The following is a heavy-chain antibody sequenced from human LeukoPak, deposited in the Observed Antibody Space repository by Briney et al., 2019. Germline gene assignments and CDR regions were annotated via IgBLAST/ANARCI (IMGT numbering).Heavy chain of an antibody. CDR3: ARDGSSIAAAGYFDI. CDR2: IYSGGST. D-gene: IGHD6-13*01. V-gene: IGHV3-53*01. J-gene: IGHJ3*02. Sequence: GGSLRLSCAASGFTVSSNYMSWVRQAPGKGLERVSVIYSGGSTYYADSVKGRFTISRDNSKNTLYLQMNSLRAEDTAVYYCARDGSSIAAAGYFDIWGQGTMVTVSS. CDR1: GFTVSSNY.